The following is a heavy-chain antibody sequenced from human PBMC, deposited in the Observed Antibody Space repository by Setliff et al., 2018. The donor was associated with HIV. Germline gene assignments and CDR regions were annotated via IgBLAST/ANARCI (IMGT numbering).Heavy chain of an antibody. CDR2: IYYTGTT. Sequence: SETLSLTCTVSGGSISSSSNYWGWIRQPPGKGLELIGSIYYTGTTYYHPSLESRVTLSVDMSRNQFSLRLTSVTAADTGVYYCARHSDSSSWPPGGYYHYMDVWGKGTTVTV. CDR3: ARHSDSSSWPPGGYYHYMDV. V-gene: IGHV4-39*01. CDR1: GGSISSSSNY. D-gene: IGHD6-13*01. J-gene: IGHJ6*03.